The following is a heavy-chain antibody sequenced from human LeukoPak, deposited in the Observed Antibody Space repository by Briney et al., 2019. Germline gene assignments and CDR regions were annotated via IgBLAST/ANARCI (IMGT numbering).Heavy chain of an antibody. V-gene: IGHV4-59*08. J-gene: IGHJ3*02. CDR1: GGSINNYY. CDR3: ARHGYYGPLDAFDI. CDR2: IYYSGST. D-gene: IGHD3-22*01. Sequence: PSETLSLSCTVSGGSINNYYWSWIRQPPGKGLEWIGYIYYSGSTNYNPSLKSRVTISVDTSKNQFSLKLSSVTAADTAVYYCARHGYYGPLDAFDIWGQGTMVTVSS.